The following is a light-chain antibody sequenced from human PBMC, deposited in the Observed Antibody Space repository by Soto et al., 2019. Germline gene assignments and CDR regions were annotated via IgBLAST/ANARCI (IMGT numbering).Light chain of an antibody. CDR3: ATWDSSLSGGV. CDR1: SSNIENNY. CDR2: EDN. J-gene: IGLJ1*01. Sequence: QSVLTQPPSVSAAPGHRVTISCSGSSSNIENNYVSWYRQLPGTAPNLLIYEDNKRPSGIPDRFSGSKSGTSATLGITGLETGDEADYYCATWDSSLSGGVFGTGTK. V-gene: IGLV1-51*02.